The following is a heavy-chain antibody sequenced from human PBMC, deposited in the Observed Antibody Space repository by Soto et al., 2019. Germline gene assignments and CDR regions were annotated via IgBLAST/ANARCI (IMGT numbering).Heavy chain of an antibody. D-gene: IGHD6-13*01. CDR2: ISSIGYTI. CDR1: GFTFSDYC. CDR3: ARHYDLGFSNSWSGDY. Sequence: QVQLVESGGGLVKPGGSLRLSCAASGFTFSDYCMNWIRQAPGQVLEWVSYISSIGYTIFYPVSVKGRFTISRDNAKNSLYRQMAILRAEDTAVYYRARHYDLGFSNSWSGDYLGQGTLVTVSS. V-gene: IGHV3-11*01. J-gene: IGHJ4*02.